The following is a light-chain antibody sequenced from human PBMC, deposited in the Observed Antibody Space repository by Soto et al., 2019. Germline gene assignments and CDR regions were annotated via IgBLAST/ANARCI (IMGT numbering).Light chain of an antibody. CDR2: SAS. J-gene: IGKJ4*01. V-gene: IGKV1-9*01. CDR3: LQHYSYPLT. Sequence: IQLTQSPSSLSASVGDRVTLTCQASRGISSYLAWYQQRPGKAPKLLVYSASTLQSGVPSRFSGSGSGTEFTLTISSLQPEDVAIYYCLQHYSYPLTFGGGTKVGIK. CDR1: RGISSY.